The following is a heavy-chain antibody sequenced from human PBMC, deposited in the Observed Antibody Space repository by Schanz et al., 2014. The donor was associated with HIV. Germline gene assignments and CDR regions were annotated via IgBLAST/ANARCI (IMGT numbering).Heavy chain of an antibody. D-gene: IGHD3-10*01. V-gene: IGHV3-7*03. CDR3: ARARSYGSGTVWWFDS. J-gene: IGHJ5*01. Sequence: EVQLVESGGGLVHPGGSLRLSCAASGFTFNKYWMNWVRQVPGKGLEWVASIKEDGSATYYVDSVKGRFTISRDNARNSLYLQMDSLRVEDTAVYFCARARSYGSGTVWWFDSWGQGTLVIVSS. CDR1: GFTFNKYW. CDR2: IKEDGSAT.